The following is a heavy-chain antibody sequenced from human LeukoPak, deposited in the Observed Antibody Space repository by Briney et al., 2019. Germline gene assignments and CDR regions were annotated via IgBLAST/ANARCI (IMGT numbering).Heavy chain of an antibody. CDR2: ISAYNGNT. V-gene: IGHV1-18*01. D-gene: IGHD3-10*01. CDR1: GYTFTSYG. CDR3: ARDGPVVRGSRTIDY. J-gene: IGHJ4*02. Sequence: ASVKVSCKASGYTFTSYGISWVRQTPGQGLEWMGWISAYNGNTNYAQKLQGRVTMTTDTSTSTAYMELRSLRSDDTAVYYCARDGPVVRGSRTIDYWGQGTLVTVSS.